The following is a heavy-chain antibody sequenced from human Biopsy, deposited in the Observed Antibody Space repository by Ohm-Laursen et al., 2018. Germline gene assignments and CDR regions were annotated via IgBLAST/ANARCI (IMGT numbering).Heavy chain of an antibody. Sequence: VTLSLTCTVSGDSISSYYWSWIRQPPGKGLEWIGYVYYTGSTDYNPSLQSRVTISVDTSKNHFSLRLRSVTPADTDIYYCARDRGYYSDRTVPGYFDLWGRGTLVTVSS. D-gene: IGHD3-22*01. CDR3: ARDRGYYSDRTVPGYFDL. V-gene: IGHV4-59*01. CDR2: VYYTGST. J-gene: IGHJ2*01. CDR1: GDSISSYY.